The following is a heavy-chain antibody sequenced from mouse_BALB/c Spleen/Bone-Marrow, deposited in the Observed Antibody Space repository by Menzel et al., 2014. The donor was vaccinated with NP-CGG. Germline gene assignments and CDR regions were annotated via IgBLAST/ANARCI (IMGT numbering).Heavy chain of an antibody. J-gene: IGHJ2*01. CDR2: IYPSDSYT. V-gene: IGHV1-69*02. CDR1: GYTFTSYW. D-gene: IGHD1-1*01. CDR3: TREGYYGSSYVDY. Sequence: QVQLQQPGAELVRPGASVKLSCTASGYTFTSYWINWVKQRPGQGLEWIGNIYPSDSYTNYNQKFKDKATMTVDKSSSTAYMQLSSPTSEDSAVYYCTREGYYGSSYVDYWGQGTTLTVSS.